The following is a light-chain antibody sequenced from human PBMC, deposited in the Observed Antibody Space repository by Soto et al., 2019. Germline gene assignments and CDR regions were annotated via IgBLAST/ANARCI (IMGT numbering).Light chain of an antibody. CDR1: QSVLNTSNNKNY. CDR3: QQYFCLPLT. Sequence: DIVMTQFPESLTVSLGERATINCKSSQSVLNTSNNKNYLGWYQQKPGRPPKLLIYWASSRESGVPDRFSGSRSGTDFPPTISSLQPEDVAFYSCQQYFCLPLTFGGGTRVEI. CDR2: WAS. J-gene: IGKJ4*01. V-gene: IGKV4-1*01.